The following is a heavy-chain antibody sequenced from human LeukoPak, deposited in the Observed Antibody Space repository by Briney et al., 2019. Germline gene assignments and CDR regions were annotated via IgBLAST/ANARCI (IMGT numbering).Heavy chain of an antibody. CDR2: IYYTGST. CDR3: ARTGITGTTPDY. J-gene: IGHJ4*02. V-gene: IGHV4-39*07. CDR1: GGSISSDAYY. D-gene: IGHD1-7*01. Sequence: SETLSLTCTVSGGSISSDAYYWGWIRQPPGKGLEWIGTIYYTGSTYYNPSLKSRVTISLDTSKNQFSLKLSSVTAADTAVYYCARTGITGTTPDYWGQGTLVTVSS.